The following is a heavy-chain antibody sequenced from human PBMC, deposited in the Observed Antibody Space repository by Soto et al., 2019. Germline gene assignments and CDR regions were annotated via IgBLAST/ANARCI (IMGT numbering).Heavy chain of an antibody. J-gene: IGHJ6*02. CDR2: INPSGGST. V-gene: IGHV1-46*01. CDR1: GYTFTSYY. CDR3: ARDLSRDLGSGYSRHYGMDV. Sequence: ASVKVSCKASGYTFTSYYMHWVRQAPGQGLEWMGIINPSGGSTSYAQKFQGRVTMTRDTPTSTVYMELSSLRSEDTAVYYCARDLSRDLGSGYSRHYGMDVWGQGTTVTVSS. D-gene: IGHD3-3*01.